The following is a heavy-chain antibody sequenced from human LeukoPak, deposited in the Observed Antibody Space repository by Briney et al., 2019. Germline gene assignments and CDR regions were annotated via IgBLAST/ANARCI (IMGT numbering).Heavy chain of an antibody. CDR1: GFTFSSYS. Sequence: PGGSLRLSCAASGFTFSSYSMNWVRQAPGKGLEWVSAISGSGGSTYYADSVKGRFTISRDNSKNTLYLQINSLRAEDTAIYYCAKDRRNWGSRVDYWGQGTLVTVSS. CDR3: AKDRRNWGSRVDY. D-gene: IGHD7-27*01. J-gene: IGHJ4*02. CDR2: ISGSGGST. V-gene: IGHV3-23*01.